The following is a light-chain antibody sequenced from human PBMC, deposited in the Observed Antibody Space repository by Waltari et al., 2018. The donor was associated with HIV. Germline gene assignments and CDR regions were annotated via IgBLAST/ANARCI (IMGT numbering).Light chain of an antibody. CDR3: QSADSSGTYV. Sequence: SYELTQPPSVSVSPGQTARITCSGDALPKQYAYWYQQKPGQAPGLVIYKDSERPSGIPERVSGSSSGTTVTLTISGVQAEDEADYYCQSADSSGTYVFGTGTKVTVL. J-gene: IGLJ1*01. CDR2: KDS. CDR1: ALPKQY. V-gene: IGLV3-25*03.